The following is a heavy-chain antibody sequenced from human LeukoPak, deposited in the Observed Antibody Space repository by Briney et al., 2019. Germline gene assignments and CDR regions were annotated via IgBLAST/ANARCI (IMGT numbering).Heavy chain of an antibody. CDR2: ISPSGTDI. V-gene: IGHV3-11*04. J-gene: IGHJ4*02. Sequence: PGGSLRLSCAVSGFTFTDTYMTWIRQAPGKGLESLSYISPSGTDISYADSVKGRFTISRDNAKNSLYLQMNSLRDDDTAVYYCARLSYDSGTHYTVYKYWGQGTLVTVSS. CDR1: GFTFTDTY. D-gene: IGHD3-10*01. CDR3: ARLSYDSGTHYTVYKY.